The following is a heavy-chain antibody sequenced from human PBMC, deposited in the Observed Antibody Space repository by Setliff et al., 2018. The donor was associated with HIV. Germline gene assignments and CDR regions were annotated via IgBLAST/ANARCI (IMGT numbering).Heavy chain of an antibody. Sequence: PSETLSLTCTVSGGSISSGGYYWSWIRQHPGKGLEWIGYIYHSGSTFYNPSLQSRAAISVDGSKYHLSLKLFSVTAADTAVYYRARSGDYYESSGYYRYWGQGALVTVSS. D-gene: IGHD3-22*01. CDR1: GGSISSGGYY. CDR2: IYHSGST. J-gene: IGHJ4*02. CDR3: ARSGDYYESSGYYRY. V-gene: IGHV4-31*03.